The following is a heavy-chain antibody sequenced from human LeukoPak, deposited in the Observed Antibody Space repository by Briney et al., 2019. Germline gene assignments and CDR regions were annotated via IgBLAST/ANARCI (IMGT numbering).Heavy chain of an antibody. CDR2: ISSSSSYI. CDR1: GFTFSDYY. CDR3: ARDLRIVVVPAALYYYYGMDV. D-gene: IGHD2-2*01. V-gene: IGHV3-11*06. J-gene: IGHJ6*02. Sequence: GGSLRLSCAASGFTFSDYYMSWIRQAPGKGLEWVSSISSSSSYIYYADSVKGRFTISRDNAKNSLYLQMNSLRAEDTAVYYCARDLRIVVVPAALYYYYGMDVWGQGTTVTVSS.